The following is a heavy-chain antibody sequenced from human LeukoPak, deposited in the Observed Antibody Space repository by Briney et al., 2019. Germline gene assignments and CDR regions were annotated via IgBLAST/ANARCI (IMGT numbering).Heavy chain of an antibody. CDR2: IWYDGSNK. Sequence: PGGSLRLSCAASRFTFRNYGMHWVRQAPGKGLEWVAVIWYDGSNKYYADSVKGRFTISRDNSKNTLYLQMNSLRAEDTAVYYCARAPDSSGYYGDYWGQGTLVTVSS. J-gene: IGHJ4*02. CDR1: RFTFRNYG. D-gene: IGHD3-22*01. CDR3: ARAPDSSGYYGDY. V-gene: IGHV3-33*01.